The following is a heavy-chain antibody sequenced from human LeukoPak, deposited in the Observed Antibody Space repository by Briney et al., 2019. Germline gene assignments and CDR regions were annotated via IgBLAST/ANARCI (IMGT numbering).Heavy chain of an antibody. CDR3: AKRYSSIGDYYYYMDV. D-gene: IGHD6-13*01. CDR2: ISYDGSNK. CDR1: GFTFSSYG. J-gene: IGHJ6*03. Sequence: PGGSLRLSRAASGFTFSSYGMHWVRRAPGKGLEWVAVISYDGSNKYYADSVKGRFTISRDNSKNTLYLQMDSLRAEDTAVYYCAKRYSSIGDYYYYMDVWGKGTTVTVSS. V-gene: IGHV3-30*18.